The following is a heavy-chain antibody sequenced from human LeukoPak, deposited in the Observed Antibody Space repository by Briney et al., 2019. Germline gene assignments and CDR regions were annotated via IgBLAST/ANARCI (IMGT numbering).Heavy chain of an antibody. CDR1: GFTFSSYA. J-gene: IGHJ4*02. CDR3: AKGYDESYCGGDCYFDY. CDR2: ISGSGGST. Sequence: SGGSLRLSCAASGFTFSSYAMSWVRQAPGKGLEWVSAISGSGGSTYYADSVKGRFTISRDNSKNTLYLQMNSPRAEDTAVYYCAKGYDESYCGGDCYFDYWGQGTLVTVSS. D-gene: IGHD2-21*01. V-gene: IGHV3-23*01.